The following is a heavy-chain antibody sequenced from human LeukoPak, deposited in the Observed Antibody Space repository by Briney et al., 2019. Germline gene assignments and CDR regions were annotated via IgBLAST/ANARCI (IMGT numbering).Heavy chain of an antibody. CDR2: INPEKRDT. Sequence: ASVKVSCKASGYTFTGYAIHWVRQAPGQGLEWMGWINPEKRDTGYAHKFQGWVTMTSDTSISTAYMELSSLRSDDTAVYYCAKKVRGPSHPLDFWGQGTLVTVSS. D-gene: IGHD5-12*01. CDR3: AKKVRGPSHPLDF. CDR1: GYTFTGYA. V-gene: IGHV1-2*04. J-gene: IGHJ4*02.